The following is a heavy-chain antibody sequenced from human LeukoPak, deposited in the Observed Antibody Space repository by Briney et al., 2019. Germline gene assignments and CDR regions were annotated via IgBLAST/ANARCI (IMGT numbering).Heavy chain of an antibody. V-gene: IGHV4-59*01. Sequence: SETLSLTCTVSGGSISTYYWSWIRQPPGKGLELIGYIYYTGSTNYNPSLKSRVTISVDTSKNQFSLKLSSVTAADTAVYYCARVASGRGYFDYWGQGTLVTVSS. J-gene: IGHJ4*02. D-gene: IGHD2-15*01. CDR1: GGSISTYY. CDR2: IYYTGST. CDR3: ARVASGRGYFDY.